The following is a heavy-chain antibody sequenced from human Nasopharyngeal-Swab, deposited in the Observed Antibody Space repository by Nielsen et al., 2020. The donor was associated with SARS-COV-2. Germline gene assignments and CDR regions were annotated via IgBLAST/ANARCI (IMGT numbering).Heavy chain of an antibody. CDR3: ARAGVDTSTGSSGGCFDY. V-gene: IGHV4-39*01. Sequence: SETLSLTCTVSGGPISSRSSYWGWIRQPPGKGLEWIGSIYYSGSTYYTPSLNSRVTISVDTSKSQFSLKLRSVTAADTAVYYCARAGVDTSTGSSGGCFDYWGQGALVTVSS. J-gene: IGHJ4*02. CDR2: IYYSGST. D-gene: IGHD3-9*01. CDR1: GGPISSRSSY.